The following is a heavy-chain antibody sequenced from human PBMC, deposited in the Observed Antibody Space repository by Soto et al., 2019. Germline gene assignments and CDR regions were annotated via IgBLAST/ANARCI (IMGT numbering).Heavy chain of an antibody. CDR3: ARTDILTGYYNVPYFDY. Sequence: EVQLVESGGGLVQPGGSLRLSCAASGFTFSSYWMSWVRQAPGKGLEWVANIKQDGSEKYYVDSVKGRFTISRDNAKNSLYLQMNSLRAEDTAVYYCARTDILTGYYNVPYFDYWGQGTLVTVSS. D-gene: IGHD3-9*01. J-gene: IGHJ4*02. CDR1: GFTFSSYW. V-gene: IGHV3-7*04. CDR2: IKQDGSEK.